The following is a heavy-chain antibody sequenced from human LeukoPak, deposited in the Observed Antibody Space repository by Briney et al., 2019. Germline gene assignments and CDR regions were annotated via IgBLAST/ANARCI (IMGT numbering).Heavy chain of an antibody. J-gene: IGHJ3*02. D-gene: IGHD7-27*01. CDR3: ARPWGFDASDI. CDR2: IIPIFGTA. V-gene: IGHV1-69*05. CDR1: GGTFSSYA. Sequence: ASVRVSCKASGGTFSSYAISWVRQAPGQGLEWMGGIIPIFGTANYAQKFQGRVTITTDESTSTAYMELSSLRSEDTAVYYCARPWGFDASDIWGQGTMVTVSS.